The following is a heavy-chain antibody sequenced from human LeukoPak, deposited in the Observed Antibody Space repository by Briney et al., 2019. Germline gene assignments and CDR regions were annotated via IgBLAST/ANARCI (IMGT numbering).Heavy chain of an antibody. J-gene: IGHJ6*03. CDR3: ARDYDEDGDYDYYYYYMDV. CDR2: IYYSGST. CDR1: GGSISSSSYY. Sequence: SETPSLTCTVSGGSISSSSYYWGWIRQPPGKGLEWIGSIYYSGSTYYNPSLKSRVTISVDTSKNQFSLKLSSVTAADTAVYYCARDYDEDGDYDYYYYYMDVWGKGTTVTVSS. V-gene: IGHV4-39*07. D-gene: IGHD4-17*01.